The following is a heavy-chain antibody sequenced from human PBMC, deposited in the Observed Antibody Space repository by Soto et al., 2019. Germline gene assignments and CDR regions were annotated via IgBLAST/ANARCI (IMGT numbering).Heavy chain of an antibody. V-gene: IGHV5-10-1*01. D-gene: IGHD6-19*01. CDR2: VDPSDSYT. J-gene: IGHJ3*02. CDR3: ARSIIAVAAYDAFDI. Sequence: VESLKISCKGSGYSFTSYWISWVRQMPGKGLEWMGRVDPSDSYTNYSPSFQGHVTISADKSISTAYLQWSSLKASDTAMYYCARSIIAVAAYDAFDIWGQGTMVTVSS. CDR1: GYSFTSYW.